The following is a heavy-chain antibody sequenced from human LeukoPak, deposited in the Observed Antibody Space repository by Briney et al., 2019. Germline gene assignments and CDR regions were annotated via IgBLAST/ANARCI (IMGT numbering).Heavy chain of an antibody. CDR3: AKDYGSGSPNWFDP. V-gene: IGHV3-23*01. CDR1: GFTFSSYA. D-gene: IGHD3-10*01. Sequence: GGSLRLPCAASGFTFSSYAMNWVRQAPGKGLEWVSTISGSGDTTYYADSVKGRFTISRDNSKNTLYLQMNSLRAEDTAVYYCAKDYGSGSPNWFDPWGQGTLVTVSS. CDR2: ISGSGDTT. J-gene: IGHJ5*02.